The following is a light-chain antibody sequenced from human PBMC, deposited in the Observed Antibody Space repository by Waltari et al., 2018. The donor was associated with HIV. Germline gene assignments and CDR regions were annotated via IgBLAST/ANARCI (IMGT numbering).Light chain of an antibody. CDR3: GTWDSSLRVYV. CDR1: NSNIGNEL. CDR2: DKH. J-gene: IGLJ1*01. Sequence: QSVLTQPPSVSAAPGQKVTISCSGSNSNIGNELVSWYQQLPGTAPKLLISDKHERPSGIPNRFSGSKSGTSATLDITGLQTGDEADYYCGTWDSSLRVYVFGTGTKVTVL. V-gene: IGLV1-51*01.